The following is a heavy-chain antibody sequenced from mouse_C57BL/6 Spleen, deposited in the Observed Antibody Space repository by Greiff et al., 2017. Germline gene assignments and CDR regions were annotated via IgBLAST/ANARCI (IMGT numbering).Heavy chain of an antibody. CDR3: ARVIDYDGPYPMDY. Sequence: EVMLVESGGGLVKPGGSLKLSCEASGFTFSGYAMSWVSQTPEKRLEWVATISDGGGYTYYPDNVKGRFTLSTDNAKNNLYLQLRHLKSENTAMYYCARVIDYDGPYPMDYWGQGTSVTVSS. CDR1: GFTFSGYA. J-gene: IGHJ4*01. CDR2: ISDGGGYT. V-gene: IGHV5-4*03. D-gene: IGHD2-4*01.